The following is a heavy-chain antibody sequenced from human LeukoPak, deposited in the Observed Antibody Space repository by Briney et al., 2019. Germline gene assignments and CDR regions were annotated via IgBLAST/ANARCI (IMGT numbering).Heavy chain of an antibody. CDR2: IIPIFGTA. CDR3: ARCGKLWFGELLSGDYYFDY. CDR1: GGTFRSYA. Sequence: SVKVSCKASGGTFRSYAISWVRQAPRQGLEWMGRIIPIFGTANYAQKFQGRVTITTDESTSTAYMELSSLRSEDTAVYYCARCGKLWFGELLSGDYYFDYWGQGTLVTVSS. J-gene: IGHJ4*02. D-gene: IGHD3-10*01. V-gene: IGHV1-69*05.